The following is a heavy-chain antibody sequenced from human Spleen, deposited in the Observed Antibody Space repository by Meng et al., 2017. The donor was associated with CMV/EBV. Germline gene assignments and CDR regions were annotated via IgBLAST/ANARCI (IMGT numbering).Heavy chain of an antibody. D-gene: IGHD5-18*01. Sequence: ASGYTFTSYAIRWVRQAPGQGLEWMGWISAYNGNTNYAQKLQGRVTMTTDTSTSTAYMELRSLRSDDTAVYYCARVKTAMVINWFDPWGQGTLVTVS. CDR2: ISAYNGNT. CDR3: ARVKTAMVINWFDP. CDR1: GYTFTSYA. V-gene: IGHV1-18*01. J-gene: IGHJ5*02.